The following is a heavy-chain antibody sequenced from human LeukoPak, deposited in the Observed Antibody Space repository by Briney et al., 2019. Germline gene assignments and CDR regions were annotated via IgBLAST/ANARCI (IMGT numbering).Heavy chain of an antibody. CDR1: GFTFSSYG. D-gene: IGHD1-26*01. J-gene: IGHJ4*02. Sequence: GGSLRLSCAASGFTFSSYGMHWVRQAPGKGLEWVANIKQDGSEKYYVDSVKGRFTISRDNAKNSLYLQMNSLRAEDTAVYYCARDPGIVGAIPDYWGQGTLVTVSS. CDR3: ARDPGIVGAIPDY. CDR2: IKQDGSEK. V-gene: IGHV3-7*01.